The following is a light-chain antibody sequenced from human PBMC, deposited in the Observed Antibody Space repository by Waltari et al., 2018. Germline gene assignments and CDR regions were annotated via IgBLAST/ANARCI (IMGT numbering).Light chain of an antibody. V-gene: IGKV1-5*03. CDR2: KAS. CDR3: QQYNSYLLT. J-gene: IGKJ4*01. CDR1: PGISGG. Sequence: DIQMTQSPSTLSASVGDRVTIPCRASPGISGGVAWYQQKPGKAPKLLIYKASSLESGVPSRFSGSGSGTEFTLTISSLQPDDFATYYCQQYNSYLLTFGGGTKVEIK.